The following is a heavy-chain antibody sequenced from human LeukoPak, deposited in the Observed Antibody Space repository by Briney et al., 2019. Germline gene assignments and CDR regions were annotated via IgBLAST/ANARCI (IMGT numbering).Heavy chain of an antibody. CDR2: ISSSSSYI. J-gene: IGHJ4*02. CDR1: GFTFSSYS. CDR3: ARAHYGSGSYPDY. D-gene: IGHD3-10*01. Sequence: GGSLRLSCAASGFTFSSYSMNWVRQAPGKGLEWVSSISSSSSYIYYADSVKGRFTISRDNAKNSPYLQTNSLRAEDTAVYYCARAHYGSGSYPDYWGQGTLVTVSS. V-gene: IGHV3-21*01.